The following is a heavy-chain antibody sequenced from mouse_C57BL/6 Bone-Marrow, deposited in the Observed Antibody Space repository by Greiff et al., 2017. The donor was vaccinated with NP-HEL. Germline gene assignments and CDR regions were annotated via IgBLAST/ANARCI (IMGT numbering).Heavy chain of an antibody. D-gene: IGHD1-1*01. J-gene: IGHJ4*01. Sequence: QVQLQQPGAELVKPGASVKMSCKASGYTFTSYWITWVKQRPGQGLEWIGDIYPGSGSTNYNEKFKSKATLTVDTASTTAYMQLSSLTSEVSAIYYYARCLFYGSSSYYYAMDYWGQGTSVTVSS. CDR3: ARCLFYGSSSYYYAMDY. CDR1: GYTFTSYW. V-gene: IGHV1-55*01. CDR2: IYPGSGST.